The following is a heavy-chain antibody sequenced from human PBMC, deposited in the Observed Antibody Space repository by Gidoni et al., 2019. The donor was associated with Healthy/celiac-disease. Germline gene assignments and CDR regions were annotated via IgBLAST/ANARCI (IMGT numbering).Heavy chain of an antibody. V-gene: IGHV4-39*01. CDR1: GGSISSSSYY. J-gene: IGHJ4*02. Sequence: QLQLQESGPGLVKPSETLSLTCTVSGGSISSSSYYWGWIRQPPGKGLEWIGSIYYSGSTYYNPSLKSRVTISVDTSKNQFSLKLSSVTAADTAVYYCARKGVVPAAPPFDYWGQGTLVTVSS. D-gene: IGHD2-2*01. CDR3: ARKGVVPAAPPFDY. CDR2: IYYSGST.